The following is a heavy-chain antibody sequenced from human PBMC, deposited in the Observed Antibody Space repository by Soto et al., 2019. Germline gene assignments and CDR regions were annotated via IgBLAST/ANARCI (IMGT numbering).Heavy chain of an antibody. CDR1: DDSFSVSGMSISSFY. CDR2: MYYSGRT. J-gene: IGHJ6*02. V-gene: IGHV4-61*01. CDR3: ARDYCGGDCYYYYYYGMDV. D-gene: IGHD2-21*02. Sequence: SETLSLTCNVSDDSFSVSGMSISSFYWSWIRQSPQKGLEWIGNMYYSGRTTYNLSLKSRVTISVDTSKNQFSLKLSSVTAADTAVYYCARDYCGGDCYYYYYYGMDVWGQGTTVTVSS.